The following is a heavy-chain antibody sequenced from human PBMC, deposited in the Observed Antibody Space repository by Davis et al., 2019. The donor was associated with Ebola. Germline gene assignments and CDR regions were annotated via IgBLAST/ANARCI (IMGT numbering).Heavy chain of an antibody. D-gene: IGHD3-3*01. CDR3: ARASRFLEWLINY. J-gene: IGHJ4*02. CDR2: ISSSSSYI. Sequence: GESLKISCAASGFVFSSYVMNWVRQAPGKGLEWVSSISSSSSYIYYADSVKGRFTISRDNAKNSLYLQMNSLRAEDTAVYYCARASRFLEWLINYWGQGTLVTVSS. V-gene: IGHV3-21*01. CDR1: GFVFSSYV.